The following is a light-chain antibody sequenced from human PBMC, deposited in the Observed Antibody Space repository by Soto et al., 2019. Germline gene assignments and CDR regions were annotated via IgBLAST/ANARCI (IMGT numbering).Light chain of an antibody. V-gene: IGKV3-11*01. J-gene: IGKJ4*01. CDR3: QPRYTWPLS. CDR1: QGIFSH. Sequence: IVLTQSPATLSLSPGERATLSCRAIQGIFSHLDWFQQKPGPAPRLLIYATSNRASGVPARFSGSGSGTEFTLTISSLECEDFAVYYCQPRYTWPLSFGGGTKVEIK. CDR2: ATS.